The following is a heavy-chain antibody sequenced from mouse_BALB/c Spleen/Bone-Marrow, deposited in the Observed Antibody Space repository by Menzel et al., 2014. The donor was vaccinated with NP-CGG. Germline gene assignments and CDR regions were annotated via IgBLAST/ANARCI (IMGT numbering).Heavy chain of an antibody. CDR3: ASPYYYGSSLDY. J-gene: IGHJ2*01. Sequence: VKLMESGPGLVAPSQSLSTTCTVSGFSLTSYGVHWVRPPPGKGLEWLGVIWAGGSTNYNSALMSRLSISKDNSKSQVFLKMNSLQTDDTAMYYCASPYYYGSSLDYWGQGTTLTVSS. CDR1: GFSLTSYG. D-gene: IGHD1-1*01. V-gene: IGHV2-9*02. CDR2: IWAGGST.